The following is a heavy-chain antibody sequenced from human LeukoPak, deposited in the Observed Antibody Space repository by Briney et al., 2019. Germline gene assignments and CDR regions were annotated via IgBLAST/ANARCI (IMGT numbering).Heavy chain of an antibody. CDR2: INSDGSST. Sequence: GGSLRLSCAASGFTFSSYWMHWFRQAPGKGLVWVSRINSDGSSTSYADSVKGRFTISRDNAKNTLYLQMNSLRAEDTAVYYCARGGDCSSTSCYAGLGYYYGMDVWGQGTTVTVSS. CDR1: GFTFSSYW. V-gene: IGHV3-74*01. CDR3: ARGGDCSSTSCYAGLGYYYGMDV. J-gene: IGHJ6*02. D-gene: IGHD2-2*01.